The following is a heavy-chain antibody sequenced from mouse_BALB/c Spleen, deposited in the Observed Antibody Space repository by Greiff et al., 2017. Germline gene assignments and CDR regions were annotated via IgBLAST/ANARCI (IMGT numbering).Heavy chain of an antibody. J-gene: IGHJ4*01. CDR3: TREDGNYPYAMDY. CDR2: INPSNGGT. Sequence: VQLQQSGAELVKPGASVKLSCKASGYTFTSYYMYWVKQRPGQGLEWIGGINPSNGGTNFNEKFKSKATLTVDKSSSTAYMQLSSLTSEDSAVYYCTREDGNYPYAMDYWGQGTSVTVSS. CDR1: GYTFTSYY. D-gene: IGHD2-1*01. V-gene: IGHV1S81*02.